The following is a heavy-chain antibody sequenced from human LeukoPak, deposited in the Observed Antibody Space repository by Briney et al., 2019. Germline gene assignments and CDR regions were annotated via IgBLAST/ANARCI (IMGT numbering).Heavy chain of an antibody. CDR2: IYYSGST. D-gene: IGHD6-13*01. CDR3: ARAHSSSWLNYYYYYMDV. V-gene: IGHV4-59*11. Sequence: SETLSLTCTVSGGSTSSHYWSWIRQPPGKGLEWIGYIYYSGSTNYNPSLKSRVTISVDTSKNQFSLKLSSVTAADTAVYYCARAHSSSWLNYYYYYMDVWGKGTTVTVSS. CDR1: GGSTSSHY. J-gene: IGHJ6*03.